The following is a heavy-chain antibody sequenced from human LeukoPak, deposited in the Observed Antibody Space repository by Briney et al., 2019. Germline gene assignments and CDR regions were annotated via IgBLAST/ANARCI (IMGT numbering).Heavy chain of an antibody. Sequence: SATLSLTCAVYGGSLSGYHWSWIRQPPGKGLEWIGEINHSGSTNYNPSLKSRVTISVDTSKNQFSLKLSSVTAADTAVYYCAIHIVVVPAAKKKNWFDPWGQGTLVTVSS. CDR3: AIHIVVVPAAKKKNWFDP. CDR2: INHSGST. CDR1: GGSLSGYH. J-gene: IGHJ5*02. D-gene: IGHD2-2*01. V-gene: IGHV4-34*01.